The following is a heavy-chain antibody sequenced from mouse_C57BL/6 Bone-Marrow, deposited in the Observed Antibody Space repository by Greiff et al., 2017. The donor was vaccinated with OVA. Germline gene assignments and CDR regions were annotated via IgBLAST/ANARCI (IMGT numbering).Heavy chain of an antibody. Sequence: VQLQQSGAELVRPGASVTLSCKASGYTFTDYEMHWVKQTPVHGLEWIGAIDPETGGTAYNQKFKGKAILTADKSSSTAYMELRSLTSEDSAVYYCTGGYGKYGYWDRGTALTV. V-gene: IGHV1-15*01. CDR1: GYTFTDYE. J-gene: IGHJ2*01. D-gene: IGHD2-1*01. CDR3: TGGYGKYGY. CDR2: IDPETGGT.